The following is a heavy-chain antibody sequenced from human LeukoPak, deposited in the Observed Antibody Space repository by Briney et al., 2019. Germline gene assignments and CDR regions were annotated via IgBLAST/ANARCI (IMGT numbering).Heavy chain of an antibody. V-gene: IGHV4-31*03. Sequence: PSQTLSLTCTVSGGSISSGGYYWSWIRQHPGKGLEWIGYLYYTGTTYYNPSLKSRIIISVDTSKTQFSLKLSSVTAADTAVYYCARTRITMIVVVPFDYWGQGTLVTVSS. CDR3: ARTRITMIVVVPFDY. J-gene: IGHJ4*02. CDR1: GGSISSGGYY. D-gene: IGHD3-22*01. CDR2: LYYTGTT.